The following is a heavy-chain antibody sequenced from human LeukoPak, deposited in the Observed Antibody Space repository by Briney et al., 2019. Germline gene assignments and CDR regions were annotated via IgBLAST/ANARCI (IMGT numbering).Heavy chain of an antibody. V-gene: IGHV3-7*03. CDR3: ARETYDSSGYKPLDY. J-gene: IGHJ4*02. CDR1: GFTFSSYW. CDR2: IKQDGSEK. D-gene: IGHD3-22*01. Sequence: GGSLRLSRAASGFTFSSYWMSWVRQAPGKGLEWVANIKQDGSEKYYVDSVKGRFTISRDNAKNSLYLQMNSLRAEDTAVYYCARETYDSSGYKPLDYWGQGTLVTVSS.